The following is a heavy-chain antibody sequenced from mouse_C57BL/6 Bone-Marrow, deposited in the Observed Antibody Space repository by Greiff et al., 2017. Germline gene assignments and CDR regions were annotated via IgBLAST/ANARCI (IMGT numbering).Heavy chain of an antibody. CDR1: GYTFTSYW. Sequence: VQLQQPGAELVKPGASVKMSCKASGYTFTSYWLTWVKQRPGQGLEWIGDIYPGSGSTNYNEKFKSKATLTVDTSSSTAYMQLSSLTSEDSAVYYCARDYGSSYEGFDYWGQGTTLTVSS. V-gene: IGHV1-55*01. D-gene: IGHD1-1*01. CDR3: ARDYGSSYEGFDY. CDR2: IYPGSGST. J-gene: IGHJ2*01.